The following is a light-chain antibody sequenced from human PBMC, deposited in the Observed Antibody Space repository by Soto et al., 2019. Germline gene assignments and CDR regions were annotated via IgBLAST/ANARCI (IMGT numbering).Light chain of an antibody. CDR3: QAWDGSIVV. Sequence: SYELTQPPSVSVSPGQTASLTCSGDKLGTKYTSWYQQKPGQSPVIVIYEDSKRPSGIPERFSGSNSGNTATLTISGTQTMDEADYYCQAWDGSIVVFGGGTQLTVL. V-gene: IGLV3-1*01. CDR2: EDS. CDR1: KLGTKY. J-gene: IGLJ7*01.